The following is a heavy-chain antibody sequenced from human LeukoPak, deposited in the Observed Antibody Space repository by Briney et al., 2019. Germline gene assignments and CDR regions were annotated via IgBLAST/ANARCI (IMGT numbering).Heavy chain of an antibody. CDR3: AGYIVVTNYGDSSYYFDY. CDR2: IYYSGST. Sequence: PSQTLSLTCTVSGGSISSGDYYWSWIRQPPGKGLEWIGYIYYSGSTYYNPSLKSRVTISVDTSKNQFSLKLSSVTAADTAVYYCAGYIVVTNYGDSSYYFDYWGQGTLVTVSS. V-gene: IGHV4-30-4*01. J-gene: IGHJ4*02. D-gene: IGHD4-17*01. CDR1: GGSISSGDYY.